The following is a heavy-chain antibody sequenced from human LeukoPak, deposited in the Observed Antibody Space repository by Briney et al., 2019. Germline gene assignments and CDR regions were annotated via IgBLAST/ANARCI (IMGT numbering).Heavy chain of an antibody. CDR1: GFEFSIYW. CDR2: IKQDGSEK. CDR3: ARDPYSSSWLDY. J-gene: IGHJ4*02. Sequence: GGSLRLSCAASGFEFSIYWMSWVRQAPGKGLEWVANIKQDGSEKYYVDSVKGRFTISRDNAKNSLYLQMNSLRAEDTAVYYCARDPYSSSWLDYWGQGTLVTVSS. D-gene: IGHD6-13*01. V-gene: IGHV3-7*01.